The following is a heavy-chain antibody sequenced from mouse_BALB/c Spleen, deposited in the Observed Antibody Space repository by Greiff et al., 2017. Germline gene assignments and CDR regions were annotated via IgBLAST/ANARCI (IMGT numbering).Heavy chain of an antibody. D-gene: IGHD2-4*01. CDR3: ARDGSTRITHRFDYLDY. J-gene: IGHJ2*01. Sequence: VQLQQSGPELVKPGASVKVSCKASGYSFTDYNMYWVKQSHGKSLEWIGYIDPYNGGTSYNQKFKGKATLTVDKSSSTAFMHLNSLTSEDSAVYSGARDGSTRITHRFDYLDYWGQGTTLTVSS. CDR2: IDPYNGGT. CDR1: GYSFTDYN. V-gene: IGHV1S135*01.